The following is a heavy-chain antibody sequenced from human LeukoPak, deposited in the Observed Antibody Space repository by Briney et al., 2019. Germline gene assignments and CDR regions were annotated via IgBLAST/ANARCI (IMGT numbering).Heavy chain of an antibody. CDR2: INSNSGGT. Sequence: ASVKVSCTASGYTFTGYYMHWVRQAPGQGLEWMGWINSNSGGTNYAQKFQGRVTMTRDTSISTAYMELSRLRSDDTAVYYCASTTYVLYYGMDVWGQGTTVTVSS. D-gene: IGHD2/OR15-2a*01. CDR3: ASTTYVLYYGMDV. J-gene: IGHJ6*02. CDR1: GYTFTGYY. V-gene: IGHV1-2*02.